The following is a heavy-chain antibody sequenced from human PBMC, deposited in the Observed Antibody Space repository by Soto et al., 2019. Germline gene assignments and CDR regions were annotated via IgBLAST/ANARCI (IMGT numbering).Heavy chain of an antibody. V-gene: IGHV4-31*03. J-gene: IGHJ4*02. D-gene: IGHD4-17*01. Sequence: QVQLQESGPGLVAPSQTLSLTCTVSGGSMSSGDYYWSWIRQHPGKGLEWIGYIYYSGSTSYNPSLQSRVTISVDTSKNQFSLKLRSVTATDTAVYYCARTPTPGDFDYWGQGTLVTVSP. CDR1: GGSMSSGDYY. CDR3: ARTPTPGDFDY. CDR2: IYYSGST.